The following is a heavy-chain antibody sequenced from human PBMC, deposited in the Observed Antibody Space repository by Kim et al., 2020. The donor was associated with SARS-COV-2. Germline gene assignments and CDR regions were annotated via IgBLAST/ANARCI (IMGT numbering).Heavy chain of an antibody. CDR2: INPNSGGS. Sequence: ASVKVSCKTSGYTFIDYYIHWVRQAPGQAPEWMGWINPNSGGSKYAQRFQGRVTMTRDTSISTAYMDLSRLNYDDTAVYYCARTSPRTGNYMDVWGKGTT. V-gene: IGHV1-2*02. J-gene: IGHJ6*03. D-gene: IGHD6-6*01. CDR3: ARTSPRTGNYMDV. CDR1: GYTFIDYY.